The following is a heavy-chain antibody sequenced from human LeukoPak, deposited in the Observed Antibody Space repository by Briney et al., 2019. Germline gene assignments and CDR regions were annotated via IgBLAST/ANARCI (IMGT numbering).Heavy chain of an antibody. J-gene: IGHJ4*02. CDR1: GVSITSTNW. CDR2: IYHSGST. CDR3: ARGGHSAWYFDY. Sequence: SETLSLTCAVSGVSITSTNWWTWVRQPPGKGLEWIGEIYHSGSTNYNPSLKSRVTISLDRSRNQFYLRLNSVTAADTAVYYCARGGHSAWYFDYWGQGTLVTVSS. V-gene: IGHV4-4*02. D-gene: IGHD6-19*01.